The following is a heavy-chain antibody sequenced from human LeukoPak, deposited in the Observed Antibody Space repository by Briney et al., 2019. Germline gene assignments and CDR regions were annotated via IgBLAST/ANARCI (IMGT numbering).Heavy chain of an antibody. V-gene: IGHV1-18*04. CDR2: ISAYNGNT. CDR3: ARQLEPGAFDI. D-gene: IGHD1-1*01. J-gene: IGHJ3*02. Sequence: ASVKVSCKASGDIFSGYYMHWVRQAPGQGLEWMGWISAYNGNTNYAQKLQGRVTMTTDTSTSTAYMELRSLRSDDTAVYYCARQLEPGAFDIWGQGTMVTVSS. CDR1: GDIFSGYY.